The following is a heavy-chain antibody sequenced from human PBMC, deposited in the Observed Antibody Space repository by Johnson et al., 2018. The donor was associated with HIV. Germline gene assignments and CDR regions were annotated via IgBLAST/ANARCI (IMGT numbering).Heavy chain of an antibody. CDR1: GFTFSNAW. J-gene: IGHJ3*02. Sequence: VQLVESGGGLVKPGGSLRLSCAASGFTFSNAWMSWVRQAPGKGLEWVGRIKRKIDGGTTDYAAPVKGRFTISRDDSKNTLYLQMNSLKTEDTARPDAFDIWGQGTMVTVSS. V-gene: IGHV3-15*01. CDR2: IKRKIDGGTT. CDR3: FDI.